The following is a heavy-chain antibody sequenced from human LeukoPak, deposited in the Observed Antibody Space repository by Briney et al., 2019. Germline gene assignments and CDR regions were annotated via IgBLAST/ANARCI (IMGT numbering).Heavy chain of an antibody. CDR2: INPDSGVT. D-gene: IGHD6-19*01. J-gene: IGHJ4*02. CDR3: ARDFGSSSAWYEFDY. V-gene: IGHV1-2*02. Sequence: GASVKVSRKASGYTFTGSYIHWVRQAPGQGLEWMGWINPDSGVTKYAQNFQGRVTMTRDTSISTASMEMRSLKSDDTAVYYCARDFGSSSAWYEFDYWGQGTLVTVSS. CDR1: GYTFTGSY.